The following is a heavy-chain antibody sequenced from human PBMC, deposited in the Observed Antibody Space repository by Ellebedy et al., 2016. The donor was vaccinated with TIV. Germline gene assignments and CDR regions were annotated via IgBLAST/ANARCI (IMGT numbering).Heavy chain of an antibody. CDR1: GFTLSNYS. V-gene: IGHV3-48*01. D-gene: IGHD3-16*01. CDR3: ARTFYYYSPDSVSLYFDY. J-gene: IGHJ4*02. CDR2: ISVDSSAI. Sequence: GESLKISCAASGFTLSNYSMNWVRQAPGKGLEWISYISVDSSAIFYGDSVKGRISISRDNAMNSLHLQMNGLRVEDTAVYYCARTFYYYSPDSVSLYFDYWGQGALVTVSS.